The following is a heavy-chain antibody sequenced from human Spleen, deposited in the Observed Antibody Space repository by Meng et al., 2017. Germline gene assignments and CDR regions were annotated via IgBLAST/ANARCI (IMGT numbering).Heavy chain of an antibody. CDR1: GGSISSSGYY. Sequence: SETLSLTCTVSGGSISSSGYYWGWIRQPPGKGLEWIGSIYHSGSTYYNPSLKSRVTISVDTSKNQFSLKLSSVTAADTAVYYCARGRPEWEPTRLRFDPWGQGTLVTVSS. CDR2: IYHSGST. V-gene: IGHV4-39*07. J-gene: IGHJ5*02. CDR3: ARGRPEWEPTRLRFDP. D-gene: IGHD1-26*01.